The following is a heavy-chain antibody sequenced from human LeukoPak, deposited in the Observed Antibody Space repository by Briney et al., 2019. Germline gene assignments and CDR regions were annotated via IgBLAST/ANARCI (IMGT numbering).Heavy chain of an antibody. CDR1: GGTFSSYA. CDR2: IIPILGIA. Sequence: SVKVSCKASGGTFSSYAMSWVRQAPGQGLEWMGRIIPILGIANYAQKFQGRVTITADKSTSTAYMELSSLRSEDTAVYYCASDILTGYYHYFDYWGQGTLVTVSS. D-gene: IGHD3-9*01. CDR3: ASDILTGYYHYFDY. J-gene: IGHJ4*02. V-gene: IGHV1-69*04.